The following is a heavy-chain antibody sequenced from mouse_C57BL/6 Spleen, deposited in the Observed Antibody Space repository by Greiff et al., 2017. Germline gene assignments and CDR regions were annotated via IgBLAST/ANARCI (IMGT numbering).Heavy chain of an antibody. J-gene: IGHJ1*03. CDR1: GFTFTDYY. Sequence: EVMLVESEGGLVQPGSSMKLSCTASGFTFTDYYMAWVRQVPEKGLEWVANINYDGSSTYYLDSLKSRFIISRDNAKNILYLQMSSLKSEDTATYYWAREESSSYGYFDVWGTGTTVTVSS. CDR3: AREESSSYGYFDV. D-gene: IGHD1-1*01. CDR2: INYDGSST. V-gene: IGHV5-16*01.